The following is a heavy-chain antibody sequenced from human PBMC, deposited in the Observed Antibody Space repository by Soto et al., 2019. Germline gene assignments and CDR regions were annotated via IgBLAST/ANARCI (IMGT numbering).Heavy chain of an antibody. V-gene: IGHV1-69*01. D-gene: IGHD2-2*01. CDR1: GDTFSSYP. Sequence: QVQLVQSGAEVRKPGSSVRVSCKTSGDTFSSYPITWVRQAPGQGLEWIGGITPLLRTTNYAQRFQGRVIVTAAAATSTAYMELSSLRSEDTAVYYCATTRRYCGSTSCSFEYWGQGTLVTVSS. CDR2: ITPLLRTT. J-gene: IGHJ4*02. CDR3: ATTRRYCGSTSCSFEY.